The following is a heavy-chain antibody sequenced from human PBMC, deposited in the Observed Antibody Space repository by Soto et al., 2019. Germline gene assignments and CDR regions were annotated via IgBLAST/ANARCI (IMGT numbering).Heavy chain of an antibody. V-gene: IGHV1-69*06. Sequence: SAKVSCKASGGSLSTNPISWVRQAPGQGLEWMGGTGSGTGPGNHAQKFQGRLTVTADKSTSTVYMELTNLSSEDTAVYYRARRDSGGFYRFFDSWGQGTLVTVSS. J-gene: IGHJ4*02. CDR2: TGSGTGPG. CDR3: ARRDSGGFYRFFDS. D-gene: IGHD2-15*01. CDR1: GGSLSTNP.